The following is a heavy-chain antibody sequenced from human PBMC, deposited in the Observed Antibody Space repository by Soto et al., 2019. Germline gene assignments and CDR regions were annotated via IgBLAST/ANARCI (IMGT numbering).Heavy chain of an antibody. J-gene: IGHJ4*02. CDR1: GFTFSSYG. Sequence: GGSLRLSCAASGFTFSSYGMHWVRQAPGKGLEWVAVISYDGSNKYYADSVKGRFTISRDNSKNTLYLQMNGLRAEDTAVYYCAKDRITFGGVIVKWGQGTLVTVSS. CDR2: ISYDGSNK. CDR3: AKDRITFGGVIVK. V-gene: IGHV3-30*18. D-gene: IGHD3-16*02.